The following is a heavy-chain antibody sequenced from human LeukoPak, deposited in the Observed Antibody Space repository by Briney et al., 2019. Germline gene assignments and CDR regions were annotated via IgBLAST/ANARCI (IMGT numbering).Heavy chain of an antibody. CDR1: GYTFTSYG. D-gene: IGHD6-13*01. CDR3: ASSGGSSWYRGTNWFDP. Sequence: ASVKVSCKASGYTFTSYGISWVRQALGQGLEWMGWISAYNGNTNYAQKLQGRVTMTTDTSTSTAYMELRSLRSDDTAVYYCASSGGSSWYRGTNWFDPWGQGTLVTVSS. J-gene: IGHJ5*02. V-gene: IGHV1-18*01. CDR2: ISAYNGNT.